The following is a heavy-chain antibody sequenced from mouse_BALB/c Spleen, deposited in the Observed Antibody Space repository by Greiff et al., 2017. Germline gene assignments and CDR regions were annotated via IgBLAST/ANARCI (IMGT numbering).Heavy chain of an antibody. Sequence: EVQLVESGGGLVQPGGSRKLSCAASGFTFSSFGMHWVRQAPEKGLEWVAYISSGSSTIYYADTVKGRFTISRDNPKNTLFLQMTSLRSEDTAMYYCARGLYYYGSSYVDYFDDWGQGTTLTVSA. J-gene: IGHJ2*01. CDR1: GFTFSSFG. CDR2: ISSGSSTI. D-gene: IGHD1-1*01. V-gene: IGHV5-17*02. CDR3: ARGLYYYGSSYVDYFDD.